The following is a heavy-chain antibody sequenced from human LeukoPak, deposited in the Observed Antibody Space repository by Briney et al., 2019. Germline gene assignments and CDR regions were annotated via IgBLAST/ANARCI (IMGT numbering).Heavy chain of an antibody. CDR3: TTDSNWGFFD. Sequence: GSLRLSCAASGFTFWNVWMSWVRQAPGKGLEWVARSRRETEGGTTDYNASVKGRFTISRDDSKNSLYLQMNSLKDEDTAMYYCTTDSNWGFFDWGQGALVTVSS. CDR1: GFTFWNVW. CDR2: SRRETEGGTT. V-gene: IGHV3-15*01. J-gene: IGHJ4*02. D-gene: IGHD7-27*01.